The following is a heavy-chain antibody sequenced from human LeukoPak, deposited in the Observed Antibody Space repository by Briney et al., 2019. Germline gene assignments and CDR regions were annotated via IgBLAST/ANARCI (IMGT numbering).Heavy chain of an antibody. Sequence: GGSLRLSCSASGFPFSSYAMHWVRQAPGKGLEYVSAISDSGGSTYYADSVKGRFTISRDNSKNTLYLQMSSLRAEDTAVYFCVRGDSFGPYGMDVWGQGTTVTVSS. CDR2: ISDSGGST. J-gene: IGHJ6*02. D-gene: IGHD2-15*01. CDR3: VRGDSFGPYGMDV. V-gene: IGHV3-64D*09. CDR1: GFPFSSYA.